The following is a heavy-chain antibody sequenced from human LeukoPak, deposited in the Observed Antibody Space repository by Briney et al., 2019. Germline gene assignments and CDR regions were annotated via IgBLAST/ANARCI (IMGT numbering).Heavy chain of an antibody. J-gene: IGHJ4*02. D-gene: IGHD5-24*01. CDR1: GCTLTELS. CDR2: FDPEDGET. CDR3: ARWTTTFLDY. Sequence: ASVKVSCKVSGCTLTELSMHWVRQAPGKGLEWMGGFDPEDGETIYAQKFQGRVTMTRDTSTSTVYMDLSSLRSEDTAVYYCARWTTTFLDYWGQGTLVTVSS. V-gene: IGHV1-24*01.